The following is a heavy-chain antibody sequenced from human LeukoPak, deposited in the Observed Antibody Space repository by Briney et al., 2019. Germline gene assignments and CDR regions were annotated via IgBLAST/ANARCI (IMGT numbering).Heavy chain of an antibody. CDR3: AREKFPLYHYYMDV. V-gene: IGHV4-39*07. J-gene: IGHJ6*03. CDR1: GGSISSSSYY. Sequence: PSETLSLTCTVSGGSISSSSYYWGWIRQSPGKGLEWIGSIYCSGSTYYNPSLKSRVTISVDTSKKQVSLRLRSVTAADTAVYYCAREKFPLYHYYMDVWGKGTTVTVSS. CDR2: IYCSGST.